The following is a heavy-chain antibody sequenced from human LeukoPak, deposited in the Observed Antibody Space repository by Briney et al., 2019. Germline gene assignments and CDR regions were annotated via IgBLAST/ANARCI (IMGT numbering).Heavy chain of an antibody. CDR1: GFTFNTYG. V-gene: IGHV3-30*03. CDR3: ARDQYGTRLD. J-gene: IGHJ4*02. Sequence: PGRSLRLSCAASGFTFNTYGMHWVRQAPGRGLEWVAVISYDGSDKYYADSVKGRFTVSRDNSKNTLFLQMNSLRAEDTAVYYCARDQYGTRLDWGQGTLVTVSS. CDR2: ISYDGSDK. D-gene: IGHD1-1*01.